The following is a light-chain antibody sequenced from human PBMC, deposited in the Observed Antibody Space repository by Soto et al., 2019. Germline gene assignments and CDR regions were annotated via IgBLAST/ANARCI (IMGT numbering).Light chain of an antibody. Sequence: AIQLTQSPSSLSASVGDRVTITCRASQGISSALAWYQQKPGKAPKLLIYDASSLESGVPSRFSGSGSGTEFTLTISSLQPEDFATEYCQQFNNYPSLTFGGGTKVEIK. CDR3: QQFNNYPSLT. CDR1: QGISSA. CDR2: DAS. J-gene: IGKJ4*01. V-gene: IGKV1D-13*01.